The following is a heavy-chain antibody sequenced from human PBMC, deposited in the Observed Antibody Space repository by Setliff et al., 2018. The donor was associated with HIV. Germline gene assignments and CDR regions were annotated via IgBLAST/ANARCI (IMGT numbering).Heavy chain of an antibody. CDR1: GFTFSNYG. D-gene: IGHD4-17*01. Sequence: GGSLRLSCAASGFTFSNYGMHWIRQAPDKGLEWVSYISRDGNTIYYADSVKGRFTISRDNAKNSLYLQLNSLRPEDTAVYYCARDKDEDYGSTSFDYWGQGILVTVSS. J-gene: IGHJ4*02. V-gene: IGHV3-11*01. CDR2: ISRDGNTI. CDR3: ARDKDEDYGSTSFDY.